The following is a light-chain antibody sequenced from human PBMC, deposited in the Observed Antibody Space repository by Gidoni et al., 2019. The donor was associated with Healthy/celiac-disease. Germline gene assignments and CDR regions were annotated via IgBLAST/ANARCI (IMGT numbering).Light chain of an antibody. CDR1: QDISNY. CDR2: DAS. CDR3: QQYDNLPSWT. V-gene: IGKV1-33*01. J-gene: IGKJ4*01. Sequence: IQMTQSPSSLSASVGDRVTITCQASQDISNYLNWYQQKPGKAPKLLIYDASNLETGVPSRFSGSGSGTDFTFTISSLQPEDIATYYCQQYDNLPSWTFGGGTKVEIK.